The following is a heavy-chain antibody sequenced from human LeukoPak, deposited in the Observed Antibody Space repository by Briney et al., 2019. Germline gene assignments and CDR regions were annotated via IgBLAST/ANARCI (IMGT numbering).Heavy chain of an antibody. D-gene: IGHD5-18*01. CDR1: GGSISSYY. CDR3: ARSGGYSYYFDY. J-gene: IGHJ4*02. CDR2: IYYSGST. V-gene: IGHV4-59*01. Sequence: SETLSLTCTVSGGSISSYYWSWIRQPPGKGLEWIGYIYYSGSTNYNPSLKSRVTISVDTSKNQFSLRLSSVTAADTAVYYCARSGGYSYYFDYWGQGTLVTVSS.